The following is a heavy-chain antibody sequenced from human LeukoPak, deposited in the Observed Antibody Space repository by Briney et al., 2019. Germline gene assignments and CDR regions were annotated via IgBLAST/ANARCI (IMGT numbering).Heavy chain of an antibody. CDR2: IIPILGIA. D-gene: IGHD1-26*01. CDR3: ARVPAWEYYYYMDV. J-gene: IGHJ6*03. V-gene: IGHV1-69*04. Sequence: SVKVSCKASGGTFSSYAISWVRQAPGQGLEWMGRIIPILGIANYAQKFQGRVTITTDESTSTAYMELSSLRSEDTAVYYCARVPAWEYYYYMDVWGKGTTVTVSS. CDR1: GGTFSSYA.